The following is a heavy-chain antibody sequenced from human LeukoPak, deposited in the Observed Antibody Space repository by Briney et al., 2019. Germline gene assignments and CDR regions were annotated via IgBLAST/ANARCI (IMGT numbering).Heavy chain of an antibody. Sequence: GGSLRLSCAASGFTFSNYWMHWVRQDPGKGLVWVSFINPDGSTTNYADSVKGRFTISRDNAKNTLYLQMNSLRAEDTAVYYCVKSGSSRMDVWGKGTTVTISS. D-gene: IGHD6-19*01. CDR1: GFTFSNYW. CDR2: INPDGSTT. J-gene: IGHJ6*04. V-gene: IGHV3-74*01. CDR3: VKSGSSRMDV.